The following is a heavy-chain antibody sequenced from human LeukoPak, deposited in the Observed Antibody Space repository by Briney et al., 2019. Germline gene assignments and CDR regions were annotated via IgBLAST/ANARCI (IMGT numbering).Heavy chain of an antibody. CDR3: ARGPVGRGRAFDY. J-gene: IGHJ4*02. V-gene: IGHV1-8*01. CDR2: TNLNRPNT. CDR1: GYTFTSYN. Sequence: VSVKLSCKASGYTFTSYNINRARHATAQTLEQIQWTNLNRPNTSSAQKFHGPDTMTGKASISTAYMELSSLRSDDTAVYYCARGPVGRGRAFDYWGQGTLVTVSS. D-gene: IGHD3-16*01.